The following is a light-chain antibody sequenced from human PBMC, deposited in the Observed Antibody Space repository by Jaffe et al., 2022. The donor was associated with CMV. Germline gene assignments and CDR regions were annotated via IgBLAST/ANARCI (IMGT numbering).Light chain of an antibody. Sequence: EIVLTQSPGTLSLSPGERATVSCRASQSVRSNYLAWYQQKPGQAPRLLIYGASIRATGIPDRFSGSGSGTDFTLTISRLEPEDFAVYHCQQYASSFTFGGGTKVEIK. CDR2: GAS. V-gene: IGKV3-20*01. CDR1: QSVRSNY. J-gene: IGKJ4*01. CDR3: QQYASSFT.